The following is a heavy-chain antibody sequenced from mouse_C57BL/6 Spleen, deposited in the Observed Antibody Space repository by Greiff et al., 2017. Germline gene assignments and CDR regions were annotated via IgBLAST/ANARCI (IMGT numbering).Heavy chain of an antibody. CDR2: INPYNGDT. V-gene: IGHV1-20*01. J-gene: IGHJ4*01. D-gene: IGHD1-1*01. CDR1: GYSFTGYF. Sequence: EVQLQQSGPELVKPGDSVKISCKASGYSFTGYFMNWVMQSHGKSLEWIGRINPYNGDTFYNQKFKGKATLTVDKSSSTAHMELRSLTSEDSAVYYCARRDYYGSSYGFRYYAMDYWGQGTSATVSS. CDR3: ARRDYYGSSYGFRYYAMDY.